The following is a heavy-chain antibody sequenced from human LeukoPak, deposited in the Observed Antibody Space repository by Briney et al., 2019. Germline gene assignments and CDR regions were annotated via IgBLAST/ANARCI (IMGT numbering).Heavy chain of an antibody. CDR2: IIPILGIA. CDR1: GGTFSSYT. CDR3: ARDDGPPMGYYDSSGYPTDAFDI. D-gene: IGHD3-22*01. Sequence: SVKVSCKASGGTFSSYTISWVRQAPGQGLEWMGRIIPILGIANYAQKFQGRVTITADKSTSTAYMELSSLRSEDTAVYYCARDDGPPMGYYDSSGYPTDAFDIWGQGTMVTVSS. J-gene: IGHJ3*02. V-gene: IGHV1-69*04.